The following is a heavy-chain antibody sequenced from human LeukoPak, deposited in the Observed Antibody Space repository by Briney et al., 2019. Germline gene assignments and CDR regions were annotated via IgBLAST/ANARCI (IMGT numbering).Heavy chain of an antibody. V-gene: IGHV5-51*01. D-gene: IGHD7-27*01. J-gene: IGHJ3*02. CDR1: GYNFNIYW. CDR3: ARPQDFGLTGMNAFDI. Sequence: RHGESLKISCKGSGYNFNIYWIGWVRQMPGKGLEWMGIIYPGDSDTRNSPSFQGQVTISADKSISTAYLQWSSLKASDTAMYYCARPQDFGLTGMNAFDIWGQGTMVTVSS. CDR2: IYPGDSDT.